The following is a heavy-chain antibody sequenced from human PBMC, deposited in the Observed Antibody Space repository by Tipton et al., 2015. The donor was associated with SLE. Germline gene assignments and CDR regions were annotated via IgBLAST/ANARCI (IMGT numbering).Heavy chain of an antibody. CDR2: IYYIGST. CDR3: ASDNLSVGLLRDYYYYGMDV. J-gene: IGHJ6*02. D-gene: IGHD3-22*01. CDR1: GGSISSSSYY. V-gene: IGHV4-39*07. Sequence: TLSLTCTVSGGSISSSSYYWGCIRQPPGKGLEWIGSIYYIGSTYYNPSLKSRVTISVHTSKNQFSLKLSSVTAADTAVYYCASDNLSVGLLRDYYYYGMDVWGQGTTVTVSS.